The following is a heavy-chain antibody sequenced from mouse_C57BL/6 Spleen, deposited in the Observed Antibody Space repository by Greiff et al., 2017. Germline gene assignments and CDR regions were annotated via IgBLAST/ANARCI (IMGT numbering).Heavy chain of an antibody. D-gene: IGHD1-1*01. V-gene: IGHV1-52*01. J-gene: IGHJ4*01. Sequence: QVQLQQPGAELVRPGSSVKLSCKASGYTFTSYWMHWVKQRPIQGLEWIGNIDPSDSETHYNQKFKDKATLTVDKSSSTAYMQLSSLTSEASAVYYCARSYYGSSYPYAMDYWGQGTSVTVSS. CDR3: ARSYYGSSYPYAMDY. CDR2: IDPSDSET. CDR1: GYTFTSYW.